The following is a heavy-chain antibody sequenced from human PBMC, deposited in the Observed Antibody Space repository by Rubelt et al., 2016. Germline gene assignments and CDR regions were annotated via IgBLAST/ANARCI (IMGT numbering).Heavy chain of an antibody. CDR3: ARDKEWLATRGFQNWFDP. V-gene: IGHV1-18*01. CDR1: GYTFTSYG. J-gene: IGHJ5*02. CDR2: ISAYNGNT. D-gene: IGHD6-19*01. Sequence: QVQLVQSGAEVKKPGASVKVSCKASGYTFTSYGISWVRQAPGQGLEWMGWISAYNGNTNYAQKRQGGVTMTTDTSTSTASMELRSLRSDDTAVYYCARDKEWLATRGFQNWFDPWGQGTLVTVSS.